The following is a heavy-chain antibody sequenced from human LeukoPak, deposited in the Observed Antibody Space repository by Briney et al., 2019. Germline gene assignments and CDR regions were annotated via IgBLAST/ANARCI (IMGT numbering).Heavy chain of an antibody. CDR2: ISGSGGST. CDR1: GFTFSSYA. J-gene: IGHJ5*02. Sequence: GGSLRLSCAASGFTFSSYAMGWVRQAPGKGLEWVSAISGSGGSTYYADSVKGRFTISRDNSKNTLYLQMNSLRAEDTAVYYCARARYYDSSGSGFDPWGQGTLVTVSS. V-gene: IGHV3-23*01. CDR3: ARARYYDSSGSGFDP. D-gene: IGHD3-22*01.